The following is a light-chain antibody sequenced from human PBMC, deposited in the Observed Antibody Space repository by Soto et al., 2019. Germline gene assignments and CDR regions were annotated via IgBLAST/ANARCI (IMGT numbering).Light chain of an antibody. J-gene: IGLJ2*01. Sequence: QSALTQPRSVSGSPGQSVTISCTGTSSDVGGYNYVSWYQQHPGKAPKLMIYDVTKRPSGVPDRFSGSKSGSTASLTISGLQAEDEADYSCCSYAGSYTLVFGGGTKLTVL. CDR3: CSYAGSYTLV. V-gene: IGLV2-11*01. CDR2: DVT. CDR1: SSDVGGYNY.